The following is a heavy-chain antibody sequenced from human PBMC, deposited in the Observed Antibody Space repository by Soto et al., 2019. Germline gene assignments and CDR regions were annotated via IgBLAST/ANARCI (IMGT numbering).Heavy chain of an antibody. CDR3: ARGRGSTGFLGREHYFDY. D-gene: IGHD2-2*01. Sequence: EVQVVESGGGLVQPGGSLRLSCAASGFSVTNNYMNWVRQAPGKGLEWVSIIDIGGNTYYADSVKDRFTISRDNSRNTLDLHMDSLRADHTAVYYCARGRGSTGFLGREHYFDYWGQGALVTFSP. CDR2: IDIGGNT. V-gene: IGHV3-66*01. J-gene: IGHJ4*02. CDR1: GFSVTNNY.